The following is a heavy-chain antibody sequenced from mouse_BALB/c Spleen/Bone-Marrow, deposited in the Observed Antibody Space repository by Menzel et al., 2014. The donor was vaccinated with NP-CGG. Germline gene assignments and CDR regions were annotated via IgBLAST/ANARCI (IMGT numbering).Heavy chain of an antibody. CDR3: ARSGSSSGYFDY. V-gene: IGHV5-17*02. D-gene: IGHD1-1*01. CDR2: ISSGSSTI. J-gene: IGHJ2*01. CDR1: GFTFSSFG. Sequence: EVKLVESGGGLVQPGGSRKLSCAASGFTFSSFGMHWVRQAPEKGLEWVAYISSGSSTISYADTVMGRFTISRDNPKNTLFLQMTSLRSEDTAMYYCARSGSSSGYFDYWGQGATLTVSS.